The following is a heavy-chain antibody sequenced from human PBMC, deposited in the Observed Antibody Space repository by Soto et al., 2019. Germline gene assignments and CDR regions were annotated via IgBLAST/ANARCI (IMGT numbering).Heavy chain of an antibody. Sequence: WGSLRLSCAASGFTVSSYDMHWVRQATGKGLEWVSAIGTAGDTYYPGSVKGRFTISRENAKNSLYLQMNSLRAEDTAVYYCARQGIAGDYYYYGMDVWGQGTTVTVSS. J-gene: IGHJ6*02. V-gene: IGHV3-13*01. CDR3: ARQGIAGDYYYYGMDV. CDR2: IGTAGDT. D-gene: IGHD6-13*01. CDR1: GFTVSSYD.